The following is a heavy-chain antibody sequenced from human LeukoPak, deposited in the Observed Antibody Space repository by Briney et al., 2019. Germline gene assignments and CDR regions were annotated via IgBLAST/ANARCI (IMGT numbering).Heavy chain of an antibody. CDR3: AAVPAAIRGWFDP. Sequence: ASVKVSCKASGFTFTSSAVQWVRQARGQRLEWIGWIVVGSGNTNYAQKFQERVTITRDMSTSTAYVELSSLRSEDTAVYYCAAVPAAIRGWFDPWGQGTLVTVSS. J-gene: IGHJ5*02. D-gene: IGHD2-2*02. CDR1: GFTFTSSA. CDR2: IVVGSGNT. V-gene: IGHV1-58*01.